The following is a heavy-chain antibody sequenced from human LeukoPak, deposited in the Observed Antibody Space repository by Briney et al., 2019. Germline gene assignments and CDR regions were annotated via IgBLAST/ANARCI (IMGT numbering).Heavy chain of an antibody. Sequence: GESLKISCKGSGYSLTTYWIGWVRQMPGKGLECMAIIYPHDSNTKYSPSIQGQVTISADKSISTAYLQWSSLKASDTAMYYCVRGIDYYDRSFDYWGQGTLVTVSS. D-gene: IGHD3-22*01. V-gene: IGHV5-51*01. CDR2: IYPHDSNT. J-gene: IGHJ4*02. CDR3: VRGIDYYDRSFDY. CDR1: GYSLTTYW.